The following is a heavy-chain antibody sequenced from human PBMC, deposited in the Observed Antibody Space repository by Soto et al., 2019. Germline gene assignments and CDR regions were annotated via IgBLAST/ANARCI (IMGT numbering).Heavy chain of an antibody. Sequence: EVQLVESGGGLVKPGGSLRLSCAASGFTFSNAWMNWVRQAPGKGLEWVGRIKSKTDGGTTDYAARVKGRFTISRDDSKNTLYLQMNSLKTEDTAVYYCTTENVMITFGGVSLFDYWGQGTLVTVSS. CDR2: IKSKTDGGTT. J-gene: IGHJ4*02. D-gene: IGHD3-16*01. V-gene: IGHV3-15*07. CDR1: GFTFSNAW. CDR3: TTENVMITFGGVSLFDY.